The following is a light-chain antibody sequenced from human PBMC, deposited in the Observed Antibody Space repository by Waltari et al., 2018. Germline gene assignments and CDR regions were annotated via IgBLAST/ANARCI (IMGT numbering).Light chain of an antibody. CDR3: QQYNTYPLT. Sequence: DIQMTQSPSTLSASVGDRVTITCRASQSLGNWLAWFQQKPGKAPTILLYGASILERGVPSRFSGRGSRTEFTLTNSSLQYDDFATYYCQQYNTYPLTFGGGTKVEI. V-gene: IGKV1-5*03. CDR1: QSLGNW. J-gene: IGKJ4*01. CDR2: GAS.